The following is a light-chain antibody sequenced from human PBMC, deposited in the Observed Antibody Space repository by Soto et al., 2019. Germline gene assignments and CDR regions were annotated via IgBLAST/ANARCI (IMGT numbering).Light chain of an antibody. CDR3: QKYNRAPPYT. J-gene: IGKJ2*01. V-gene: IGKV1-27*01. CDR1: QGISNF. Sequence: DIQMTQSPSSLSASVGDRVTITCRASQGISNFLAWYQQKPGKVPKLLIYAASTLQSGVPSRFGGSGSGTDFTLTISSLQPEDVATYYCQKYNRAPPYTFGQGTKLEIK. CDR2: AAS.